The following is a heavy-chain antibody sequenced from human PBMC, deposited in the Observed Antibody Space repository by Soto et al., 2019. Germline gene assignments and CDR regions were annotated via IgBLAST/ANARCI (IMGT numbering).Heavy chain of an antibody. V-gene: IGHV4-59*01. CDR1: GGSISSYY. CDR3: ARAWVYYDSSGSHFDY. Sequence: SETLSLTCTVSGGSISSYYWSWIRQPPGKGLEWIGDIYYSGSTNYNPSLKSRVTISVDTSKNQFSLKLSSVTAADTAVYYCARAWVYYDSSGSHFDYWGQGTLVTVSS. CDR2: IYYSGST. D-gene: IGHD3-22*01. J-gene: IGHJ4*02.